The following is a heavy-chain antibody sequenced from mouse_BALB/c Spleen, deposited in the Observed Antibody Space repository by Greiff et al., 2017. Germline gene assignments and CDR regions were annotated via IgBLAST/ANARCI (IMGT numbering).Heavy chain of an antibody. CDR1: GFTFSSYT. Sequence: EVKLQESGGGLVKPGGSLKLSCAASGFTFSSYTMSWVRQTTEKRLEWVATISSGGSYTYYPDSVKGRFTISRDNAKNTLYLQMSSLKSEDTAMYYCTREGVRPRFAYWGQGTLVTVSA. CDR3: TREGVRPRFAY. D-gene: IGHD2-14*01. J-gene: IGHJ3*01. V-gene: IGHV5-6-4*01. CDR2: ISSGGSYT.